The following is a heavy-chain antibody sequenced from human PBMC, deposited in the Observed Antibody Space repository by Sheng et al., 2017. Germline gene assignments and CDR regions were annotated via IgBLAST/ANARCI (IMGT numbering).Heavy chain of an antibody. J-gene: IGHJ4*02. CDR1: GYTFTNYG. V-gene: IGHV1-18*01. Sequence: QVQLVQSGAEVKKPGASVNVSCKTSGYTFTNYGINWVRQAPGQGLEWMGWISDYNGNTDYAQKLQGRVTMTTDTSTSTAYMELRSLRSDDTAVYYCARDDCSGGSCYSRGFDYWGRGNPWSPSPQ. CDR3: ARDDCSGGSCYSRGFDY. D-gene: IGHD2-15*01. CDR2: ISDYNGNT.